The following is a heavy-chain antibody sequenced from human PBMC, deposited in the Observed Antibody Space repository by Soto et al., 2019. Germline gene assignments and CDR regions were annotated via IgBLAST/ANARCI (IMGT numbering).Heavy chain of an antibody. V-gene: IGHV1-2*02. Sequence: QLHLVQSGAVVKKPGASVTVSCSASGYPVTAYYMHWVRQAPGRGLEWMGGINPATGAAKYTQTFQGRVTQTRDPSTSTGFMGLGGPASEDTAVFYCARGGGVGVAGSAAFDMWGQGTLVTVSS. CDR2: INPATGAA. CDR1: GYPVTAYY. CDR3: ARGGGVGVAGSAAFDM. J-gene: IGHJ3*02. D-gene: IGHD3-3*01.